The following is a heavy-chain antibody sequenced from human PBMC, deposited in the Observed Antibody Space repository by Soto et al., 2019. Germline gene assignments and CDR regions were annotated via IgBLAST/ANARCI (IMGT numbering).Heavy chain of an antibody. CDR1: GFTFSDNY. D-gene: IGHD3-9*01. V-gene: IGHV3-11*01. Sequence: QVQLVESGGGLVKPGGSLRLSCAASGFTFSDNYMSWIRQAPGKGLEWVSYISSSGSTIYYADSVKGRFTIPRDNAKNSLYLQMNSLRAEDTAVYYCARDTDILTYPYMDVWGKGTTVTVSS. J-gene: IGHJ6*03. CDR3: ARDTDILTYPYMDV. CDR2: ISSSGSTI.